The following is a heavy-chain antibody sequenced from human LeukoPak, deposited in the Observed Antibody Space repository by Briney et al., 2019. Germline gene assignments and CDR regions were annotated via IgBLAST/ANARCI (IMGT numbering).Heavy chain of an antibody. CDR2: LYHSVST. D-gene: IGHD3-10*01. V-gene: IGHV4-38-2*02. Sequence: SETLSLTCTVAGYSISSVYYGGWMRQPPGKGRWWSGSLYHSVSTYYNPSLNRRVTISVDTYKNQFSLKLSSVTAADTAVYYCARTRQVYGSGSYSAPKVMNYYYYMDVWGKGTTVTISS. CDR3: ARTRQVYGSGSYSAPKVMNYYYYMDV. CDR1: GYSISSVYY. J-gene: IGHJ6*03.